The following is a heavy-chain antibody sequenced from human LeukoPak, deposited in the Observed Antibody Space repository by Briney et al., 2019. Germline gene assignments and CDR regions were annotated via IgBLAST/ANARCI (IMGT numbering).Heavy chain of an antibody. D-gene: IGHD4-11*01. V-gene: IGHV3-64*01. CDR2: INTNGDHT. J-gene: IGHJ4*02. CDR3: ASSDYIRLLLHS. CDR1: GFTFSTYA. Sequence: PGGSLRLSCAASGFTFSTYAMHWVRQAPGKGLEYASGINTNGDHTYYSSSVKGRFTISRDNSKNTLWLQMGSLRTEDMAVYYCASSDYIRLLLHSWGQGTLVTVSS.